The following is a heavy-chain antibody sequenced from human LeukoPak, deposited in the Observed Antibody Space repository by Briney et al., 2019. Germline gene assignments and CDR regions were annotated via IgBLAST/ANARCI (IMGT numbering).Heavy chain of an antibody. J-gene: IGHJ4*02. CDR2: IYYSRST. CDR3: ASWYYYGSGSPFFDY. D-gene: IGHD3-10*01. V-gene: IGHV4-39*01. CDR1: GGSISSNNYN. Sequence: PSETLSLTCTVSGGSISSNNYNWGWIRQPPGKGLEWIGSIYYSRSTFYHPSLKSRVTISIDTSKNQFSLKLSSVTAADTAVYYCASWYYYGSGSPFFDYWGQGTLVTVSS.